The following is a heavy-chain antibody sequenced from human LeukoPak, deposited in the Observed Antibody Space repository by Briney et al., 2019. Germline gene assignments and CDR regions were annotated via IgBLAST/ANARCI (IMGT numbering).Heavy chain of an antibody. CDR1: GGTFSSYA. V-gene: IGHV1-69*13. CDR3: ASPPFGYSSYYFDY. J-gene: IGHJ4*02. CDR2: IIPIFGTA. D-gene: IGHD3-22*01. Sequence: SVKVSCKASGGTFSSYAISWVRQAPGQGLEWMGGIIPIFGTANYAQKFQGRVTITADESTSTAYMELSSLRSEDTAVYYCASPPFGYSSYYFDYWGQGTLVTVSS.